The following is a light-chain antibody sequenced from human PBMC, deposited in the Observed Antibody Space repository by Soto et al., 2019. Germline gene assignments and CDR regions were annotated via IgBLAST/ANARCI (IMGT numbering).Light chain of an antibody. V-gene: IGLV4-69*01. CDR2: VNSDGSH. CDR1: SDHSSFA. CDR3: QTWATGFWV. J-gene: IGLJ3*02. Sequence: QPVLTQSPSASASLGASVKLTCTLSSDHSSFAIAWHQQQPEKGPRYLMKVNSDGSHTKGDGIPDRFSGSSSGAERYLAISSLQSEDEADYYCQTWATGFWVFGGGTKVTVL.